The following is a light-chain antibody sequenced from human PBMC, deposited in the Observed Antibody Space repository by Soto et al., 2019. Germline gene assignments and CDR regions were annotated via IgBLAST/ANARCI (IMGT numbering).Light chain of an antibody. CDR1: ESLYTY. Sequence: DIVLTQSPATLSLSPGERATPSCRASESLYTYLAWFQQKPGQAPRLLIFDTSRRSTGVPARFSGSGAGTDYTLTIGSLEPEDFAVYYCQEHGNWPRRTFGPGTKVEI. CDR3: QEHGNWPRRT. V-gene: IGKV3-11*01. CDR2: DTS. J-gene: IGKJ3*01.